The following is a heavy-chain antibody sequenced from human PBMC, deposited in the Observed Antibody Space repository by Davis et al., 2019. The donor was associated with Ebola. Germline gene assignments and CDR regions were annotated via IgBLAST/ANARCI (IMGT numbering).Heavy chain of an antibody. CDR1: GFTLTTYY. CDR3: ARTTYTWNRD. V-gene: IGHV1-2*02. D-gene: IGHD1/OR15-1a*01. Sequence: SVKVSCKASGFTLTTYYIHWVRQAPGQGLEWMGWINPNGGDTTYAQRFQGRVTMTRDKSISTAYMELNRLKSDDTAVYFCARTTYTWNRDWAQGALVTVSS. CDR2: INPNGGDT. J-gene: IGHJ4*02.